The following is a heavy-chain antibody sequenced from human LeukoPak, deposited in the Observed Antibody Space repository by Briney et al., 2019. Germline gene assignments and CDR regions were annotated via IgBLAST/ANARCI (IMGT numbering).Heavy chain of an antibody. CDR1: GFTFRDYN. V-gene: IGHV3-21*06. J-gene: IGHJ3*02. Sequence: GGSLRLSCVASGFTFRDYNMHWVRQAPGTGLEWVSSISPSGKNIDYADSLKGRFVVSRDNGKNSMYLEINSLSAADTAVYYCARDDGSSRLNAFDIWGQGTMVTVSS. CDR2: ISPSGKNI. CDR3: ARDDGSSRLNAFDI. D-gene: IGHD6-13*01.